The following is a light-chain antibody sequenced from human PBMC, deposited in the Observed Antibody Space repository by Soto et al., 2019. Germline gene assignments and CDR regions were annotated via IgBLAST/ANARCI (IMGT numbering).Light chain of an antibody. J-gene: IGLJ1*01. CDR2: DVS. Sequence: QSALTQPASVSGSPGQSITISCTGTSSDIGGYNYVSWYQQHPGKAPKLMIYDVSNRPSGVSNRFSGSNSGNTASLTISGLQADDEADYYCSSYTSSSLYVFGTGTKLTVL. CDR3: SSYTSSSLYV. V-gene: IGLV2-14*01. CDR1: SSDIGGYNY.